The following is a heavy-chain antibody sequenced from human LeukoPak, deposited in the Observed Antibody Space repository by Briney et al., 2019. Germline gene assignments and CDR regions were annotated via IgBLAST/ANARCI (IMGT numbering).Heavy chain of an antibody. V-gene: IGHV4-59*01. CDR2: IYYSGTT. D-gene: IGHD6-19*01. Sequence: SETLSLTCTVSGASLSSYFYWSWIRQPPGEGLEWIGYIYYSGTTKYNPSLRSRVTISMDTTKNHFSLKVNSVTAADTAVYYCARGQPQRYNSGWYVNWFDPWGQGTLVSVSS. J-gene: IGHJ5*02. CDR3: ARGQPQRYNSGWYVNWFDP. CDR1: GASLSSYFY.